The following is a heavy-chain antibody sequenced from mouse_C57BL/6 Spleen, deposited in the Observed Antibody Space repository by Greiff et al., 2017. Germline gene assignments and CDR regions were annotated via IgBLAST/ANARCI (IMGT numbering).Heavy chain of an antibody. V-gene: IGHV1-69*01. CDR1: GYTFTSYW. CDR2: IDPSDSYT. D-gene: IGHD6-2*01. CDR3: TKSLRPYYFDY. J-gene: IGHJ2*01. Sequence: QVQLQQPGAELVMPGASVKLSCKASGYTFTSYWMHWVKQRPGQGLEWIGEIDPSDSYTNYNQKFKGKSTLTVDKSSSTAYMQLSSLTSEDSAVYDCTKSLRPYYFDYWGQGTTLTVSS.